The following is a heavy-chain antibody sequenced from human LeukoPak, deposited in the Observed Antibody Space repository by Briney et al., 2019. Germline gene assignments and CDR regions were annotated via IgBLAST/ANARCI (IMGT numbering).Heavy chain of an antibody. Sequence: ASVKVSCKASGGTFSSYAISWVRQAPGQGLEWMGWISGYNGNTNYAQKLQGRVTMTTDTSTSTAYMELRSLRFDDTAVYYCARDLKRGYSSGRYSWGTGSSNDYWGQGTLVTVPS. J-gene: IGHJ4*02. CDR3: ARDLKRGYSSGRYSWGTGSSNDY. CDR1: GGTFSSYA. D-gene: IGHD6-19*01. V-gene: IGHV1-18*01. CDR2: ISGYNGNT.